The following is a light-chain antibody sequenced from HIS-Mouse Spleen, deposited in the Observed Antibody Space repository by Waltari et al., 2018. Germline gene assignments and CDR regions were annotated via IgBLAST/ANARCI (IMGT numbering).Light chain of an antibody. CDR2: EGS. CDR1: SSDVGSDNL. Sequence: QSALTQPASVSGSPGQSITISCTGTSSDVGSDNLVSWYQQHPGKAPKLMLYEGSKRPSGVSNRFSGSKSGNTASLTISGLQAEDEADYYCCSYAGSSTWVFGGGTKLTVL. V-gene: IGLV2-23*01. CDR3: CSYAGSSTWV. J-gene: IGLJ3*02.